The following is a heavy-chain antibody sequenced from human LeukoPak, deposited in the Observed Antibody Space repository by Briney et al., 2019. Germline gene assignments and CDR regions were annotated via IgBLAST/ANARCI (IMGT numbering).Heavy chain of an antibody. CDR1: GGSISSGSYY. D-gene: IGHD6-19*01. J-gene: IGHJ6*03. CDR2: IYTSGST. V-gene: IGHV4-61*02. CDR3: ARGVAVAGTYYYYYMDV. Sequence: PSQTLSLTCTVSGGSISSGSYYWSWIRQPAGKGLEWIGRIYTSGSTNYNPSLKSRVTISVDTSKNQLSLKLSSVTAADTAVYYCARGVAVAGTYYYYYMDVWGKGTTVTISS.